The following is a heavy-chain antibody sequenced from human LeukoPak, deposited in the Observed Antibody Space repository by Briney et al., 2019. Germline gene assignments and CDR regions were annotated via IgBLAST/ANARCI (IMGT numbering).Heavy chain of an antibody. CDR2: INHSGST. V-gene: IGHV4-34*01. CDR1: GGSFSGYY. D-gene: IGHD2-15*01. J-gene: IGHJ3*02. CDR3: ASSPRVVVAAEDAFDI. Sequence: SETLSLTCAVYGGSFSGYYWSWIRQPPGKELEWIGEINHSGSTNYNPSLKSRVTISVDTSKNQFSLKLSSVTAADTAVYYCASSPRVVVAAEDAFDIWGQGTMVTVSS.